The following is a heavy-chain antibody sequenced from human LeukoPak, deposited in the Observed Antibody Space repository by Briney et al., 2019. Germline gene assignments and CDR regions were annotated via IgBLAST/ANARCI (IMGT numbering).Heavy chain of an antibody. CDR3: AKDGVPSWGAANYFDY. CDR2: ISGSGGST. V-gene: IGHV3-23*01. J-gene: IGHJ4*02. D-gene: IGHD2-15*01. Sequence: GGSLRLSCAASGFTFSDHYMDWIRQAPGKGLEWVSAISGSGGSTYYADSVKGRFAISRDNSKNTLYLQMNSLRAEDTAVYYCAKDGVPSWGAANYFDYWGQGTLVTVSS. CDR1: GFTFSDHY.